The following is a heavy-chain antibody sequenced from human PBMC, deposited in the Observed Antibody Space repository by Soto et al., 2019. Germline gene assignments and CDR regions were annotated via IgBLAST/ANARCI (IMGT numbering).Heavy chain of an antibody. CDR3: AKDSVVAKRYKVSGFDY. Sequence: GSLRLSCAASGFTFSSYAMSWVRQAPGKGLEWVSAISGSGGSTYYADSVKGRFTISRDNSKNTLYLQMNSLRAEDTAVYYCAKDSVVAKRYKVSGFDYWGQGTLVTVSS. J-gene: IGHJ4*02. CDR2: ISGSGGST. D-gene: IGHD2-15*01. V-gene: IGHV3-23*01. CDR1: GFTFSSYA.